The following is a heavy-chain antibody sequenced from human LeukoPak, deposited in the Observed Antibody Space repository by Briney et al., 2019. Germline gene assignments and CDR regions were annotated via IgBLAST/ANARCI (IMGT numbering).Heavy chain of an antibody. D-gene: IGHD3-3*01. V-gene: IGHV4-34*01. CDR2: INHSGST. CDR1: GGSFSGYY. CDR3: ARGPLRSGYYRPNWFDP. Sequence: SETLSLTCAVYGGSFSGYYWSWIRQPPGKGLEWLGEINHSGSTNYNPSLKSRVTISVDTSKNQFSLKLSSVTAADTAVYYCARGPLRSGYYRPNWFDPWGQGTLVTLSS. J-gene: IGHJ5*02.